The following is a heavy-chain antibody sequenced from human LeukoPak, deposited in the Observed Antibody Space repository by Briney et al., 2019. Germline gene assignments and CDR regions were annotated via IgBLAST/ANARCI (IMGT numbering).Heavy chain of an antibody. CDR1: GFTFDDYT. CDR2: ITGRGTNT. Sequence: GGSLRLSCAASGFTFDDYTRHWVRQAPGEGLEWVSGITGRGTNTYYADSVKGRFTISRDNSKNTLFLQIDSLRAEDTAVYFCAKDKGPAPSTMTYFDCWGQGTLVTVSS. J-gene: IGHJ4*02. CDR3: AKDKGPAPSTMTYFDC. V-gene: IGHV3-23*01. D-gene: IGHD2/OR15-2a*01.